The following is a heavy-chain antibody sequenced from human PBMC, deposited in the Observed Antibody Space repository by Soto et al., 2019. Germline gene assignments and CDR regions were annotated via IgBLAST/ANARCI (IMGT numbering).Heavy chain of an antibody. Sequence: GESLKISCAASGFTFSSYSMNWVRQAPGKGLEWVSYISSSSSNIYYTDSVKCRFNISRFNAKNSLYLQINSLRDEDTAVYSFSRGGRGLIPDDYDGMDVWGQGTTVTVSS. CDR1: GFTFSSYS. CDR2: ISSSSSNI. J-gene: IGHJ6*02. D-gene: IGHD1-26*01. CDR3: SRGGRGLIPDDYDGMDV. V-gene: IGHV3-48*02.